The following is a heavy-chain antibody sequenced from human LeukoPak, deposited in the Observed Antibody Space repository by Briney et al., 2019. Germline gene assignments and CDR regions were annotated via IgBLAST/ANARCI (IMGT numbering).Heavy chain of an antibody. CDR2: INHSGST. V-gene: IGHV4-34*01. CDR3: ARGRNSYYYYGMDA. CDR1: GGSFSGYY. J-gene: IGHJ6*02. Sequence: KPSETLSLTCAVYGGSFSGYYWSWIRQPPGKGLEWIGEINHSGSTNYNPSLKSRVTISVDTSKNQFSLKLSSVTAADTAVYYCARGRNSYYYYGMDAWGQGTTVTVSS. D-gene: IGHD1-14*01.